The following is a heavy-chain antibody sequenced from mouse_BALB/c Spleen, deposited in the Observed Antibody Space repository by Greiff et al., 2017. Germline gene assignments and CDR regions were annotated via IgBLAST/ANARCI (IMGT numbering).Heavy chain of an antibody. CDR1: GYTFTDYA. D-gene: IGHD1-1*01. Sequence: QVQLKESGPELVRPGESVKISCKGSGYTFTDYAMHWVKQSHAKSLEWIGVISIYYDNTNYNQKFKGKATMTVDKSSSTAYMELARLTSEDSAIYYCARGGYYGVDYWGQGTTLTVSS. CDR3: ARGGYYGVDY. V-gene: IGHV1-67*01. CDR2: ISIYYDNT. J-gene: IGHJ2*01.